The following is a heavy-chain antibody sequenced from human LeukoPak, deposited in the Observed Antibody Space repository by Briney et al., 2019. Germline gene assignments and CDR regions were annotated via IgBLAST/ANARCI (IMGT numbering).Heavy chain of an antibody. D-gene: IGHD1-26*01. V-gene: IGHV1-3*01. CDR3: ARVKVGASGFDY. CDR1: GYTFTSYA. Sequence: ASVKVSCKASGYTFTSYAMHWVRQAPGQRLEWMGWINAGNGNTKYSQKFQGRVTITRDTSASTAYMELSSLRSEDTAVYYCARVKVGASGFDYWGQGTLVTVSS. J-gene: IGHJ4*02. CDR2: INAGNGNT.